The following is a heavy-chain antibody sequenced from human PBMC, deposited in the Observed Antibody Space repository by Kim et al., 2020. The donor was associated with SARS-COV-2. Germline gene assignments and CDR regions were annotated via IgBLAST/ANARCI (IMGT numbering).Heavy chain of an antibody. Sequence: GSKTRYMDYVKGRFTISRDNAENSLYLQMDSLRAEETALYYCMGGPAGDYWGQGTLVTVSS. V-gene: IGHV3-7*01. CDR2: GSKT. J-gene: IGHJ4*02. CDR3: MGGPAGDY.